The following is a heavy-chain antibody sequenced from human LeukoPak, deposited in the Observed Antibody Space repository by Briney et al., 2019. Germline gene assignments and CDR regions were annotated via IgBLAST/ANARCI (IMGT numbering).Heavy chain of an antibody. V-gene: IGHV1-2*02. J-gene: IGHJ4*02. CDR3: ASSRGRITMVRGYVDY. CDR1: GYTFTGYY. D-gene: IGHD3-10*01. Sequence: ASVKVSCKASGYTFTGYYMHWVPQAPGQGLEWMGWINPNSGGTNYAQKFQGRDTMTRDTSISTAYMELSRLRSDDTAVYYCASSRGRITMVRGYVDYWGQGTLVTVSS. CDR2: INPNSGGT.